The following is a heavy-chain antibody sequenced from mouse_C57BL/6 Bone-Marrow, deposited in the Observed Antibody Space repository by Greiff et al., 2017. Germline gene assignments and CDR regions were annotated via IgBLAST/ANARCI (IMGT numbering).Heavy chain of an antibody. CDR3: AIPYVLKYYFDY. Sequence: VKQRPGQGLEWIGRIHPSDSDTNYNQKFKGKATLTVDKSSSTAYMQLSSLTSEDSAVYYCAIPYVLKYYFDYWGQGTTLTVSS. D-gene: IGHD6-5*01. V-gene: IGHV1-74*01. J-gene: IGHJ2*01. CDR2: IHPSDSDT.